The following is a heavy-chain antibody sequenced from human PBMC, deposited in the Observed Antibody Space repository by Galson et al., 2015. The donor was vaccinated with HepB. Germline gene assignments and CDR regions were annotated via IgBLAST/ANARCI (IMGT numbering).Heavy chain of an antibody. D-gene: IGHD3-22*01. CDR1: GYTFTSYA. V-gene: IGHV1-3*01. J-gene: IGHJ3*02. CDR2: INAGNGNT. CDR3: ARTGPLDYYDSSGYGDDAFDI. Sequence: SVKVSCKASGYTFTSYAMHWVRQAPGQRLEWMGWINAGNGNTKYSQKFQGRVTITRDTSASTAYMELSSLRSEDTAVYYCARTGPLDYYDSSGYGDDAFDIWGQGTMVTVSS.